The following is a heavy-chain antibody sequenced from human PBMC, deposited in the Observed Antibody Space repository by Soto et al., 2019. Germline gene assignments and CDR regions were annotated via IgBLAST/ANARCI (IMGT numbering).Heavy chain of an antibody. V-gene: IGHV1-3*01. J-gene: IGHJ4*02. CDR3: ARDRDLRYCSGGSCYPFDY. CDR1: RYTFTSYA. CDR2: INAGNGNT. Sequence: QVQLVQSGAEVKKPGASVKVSCKASRYTFTSYAMHWVRQAPGQRLEWMGWINAGNGNTKYSQKFQGRVTITRDTSASTAYMELSSLRSEDTAVYYCARDRDLRYCSGGSCYPFDYWGQGTLVTVSS. D-gene: IGHD2-15*01.